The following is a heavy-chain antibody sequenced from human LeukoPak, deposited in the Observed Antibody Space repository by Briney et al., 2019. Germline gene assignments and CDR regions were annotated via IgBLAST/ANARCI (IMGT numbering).Heavy chain of an antibody. CDR2: INHSGST. Sequence: SETLSLTCAVYGGSFSGYYWGWIRQPPGKGLEWIGEINHSGSTNYNPSLKSRVTISVDTSKNQFSLKLSSVTAADTAVYYCASLSRRYSYGAYYFDYWGQGTLVTVSS. V-gene: IGHV4-34*01. CDR3: ASLSRRYSYGAYYFDY. CDR1: GGSFSGYY. J-gene: IGHJ4*02. D-gene: IGHD5-18*01.